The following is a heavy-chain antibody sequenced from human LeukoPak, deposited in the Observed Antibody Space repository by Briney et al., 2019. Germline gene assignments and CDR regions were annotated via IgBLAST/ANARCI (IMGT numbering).Heavy chain of an antibody. D-gene: IGHD2-15*01. CDR3: ARVAATIYYYYGMDV. CDR2: INPNSGGT. V-gene: IGHV1-2*02. J-gene: IGHJ6*02. Sequence: ASVKVSCKASGYTFTGYYMHWVRQAPGQGLEWMGWINPNSGGTNYAQKFQGRVTMTRDTSISTAYMELSRLRSDDTAVYYCARVAATIYYYYGMDVWGQGTTVTVSS. CDR1: GYTFTGYY.